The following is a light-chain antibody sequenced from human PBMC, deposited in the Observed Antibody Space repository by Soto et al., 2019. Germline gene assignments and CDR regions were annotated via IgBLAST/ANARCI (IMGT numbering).Light chain of an antibody. CDR3: QQRSTWPWT. Sequence: EIVLTQSPATLSLSPGERATLSCRASHSVSSYFAWFQQKPDQAPRLLIYDASNRATGIPDRFSGAGSGTDFTRTISSLEPEDFAIYYCQQRSTWPWTFGQGTKVEI. CDR2: DAS. J-gene: IGKJ1*01. CDR1: HSVSSY. V-gene: IGKV3-11*01.